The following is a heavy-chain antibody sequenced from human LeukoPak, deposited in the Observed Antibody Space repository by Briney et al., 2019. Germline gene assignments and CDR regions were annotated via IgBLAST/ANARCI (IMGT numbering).Heavy chain of an antibody. V-gene: IGHV3-53*04. D-gene: IGHD2-8*01. CDR2: IYSGGST. CDR1: GFTVSSNY. CDR3: TXDLSGVNPFDY. Sequence: GGSLRPSCAVSGFTVSSNYMSWVRQPPGKGLEWVSVIYSGGSTYYADSVKGRFTISRHDSRDTLYLQMNSLRVEDTAVYYCTXDLSGVNPFDYWGQGTLVTVSS. J-gene: IGHJ4*02.